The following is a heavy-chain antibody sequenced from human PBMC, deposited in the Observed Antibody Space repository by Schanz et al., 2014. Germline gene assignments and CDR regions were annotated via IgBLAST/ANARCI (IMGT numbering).Heavy chain of an antibody. V-gene: IGHV3-30*02. CDR2: IRYDGNNK. Sequence: QVQLVESGGGVVQPGRSLRLSCAASGFTFSSYGMHWVRQVPGKGLEWVAFIRYDGNNKYYADSVKGRFTISRDNSKNTLYLQMNSLRAEDTAVYYCIRGDIMVVPVAHFWGQGILVTVSS. CDR3: IRGDIMVVPVAHF. D-gene: IGHD2-2*01. J-gene: IGHJ4*02. CDR1: GFTFSSYG.